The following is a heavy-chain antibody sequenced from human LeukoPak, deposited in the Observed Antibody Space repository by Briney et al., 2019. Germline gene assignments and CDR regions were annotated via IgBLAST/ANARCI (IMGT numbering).Heavy chain of an antibody. V-gene: IGHV1-18*01. CDR1: GYTFTTYG. CDR3: ARVVRDCGGDCYGY. J-gene: IGHJ4*02. D-gene: IGHD2-21*02. Sequence: ASVTVSCKASGYTFTTYGISWVRQAPGHGLEWMGWISAYNGNTNYAQKLQGRVTMTTDTSTSTAHMELRSLRSNDTAVYYCARVVRDCGGDCYGYWGQGTLVTVSS. CDR2: ISAYNGNT.